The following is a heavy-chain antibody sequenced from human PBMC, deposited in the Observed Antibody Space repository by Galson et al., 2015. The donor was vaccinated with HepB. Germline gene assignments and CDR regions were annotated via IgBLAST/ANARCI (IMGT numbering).Heavy chain of an antibody. D-gene: IGHD6-19*01. CDR1: GFTLRSYA. J-gene: IGHJ4*02. CDR2: ISGTGDST. Sequence: SLRLSCAASGFTLRSYAMSWARQAPGKGLEWVSTISGTGDSTYYTDSVKGRFTISRDNSKNTLYLQMNSLRADDTAVYYCVQDLLAVVASGGYWGQGTLVTVSS. V-gene: IGHV3-23*01. CDR3: VQDLLAVVASGGY.